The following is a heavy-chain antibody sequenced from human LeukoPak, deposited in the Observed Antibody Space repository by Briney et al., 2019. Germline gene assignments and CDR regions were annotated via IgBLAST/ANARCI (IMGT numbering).Heavy chain of an antibody. J-gene: IGHJ3*02. CDR3: AKDTSRGSQRGGSASAPTLDI. Sequence: GGSLRLSCAATGLSVSSNFMSWVRQAPGKGLEWVSAISGSGGSTYYADSVKGRFTISRDNSKNTLYLQMNSLRAEDTAVYYCAKDTSRGSQRGGSASAPTLDI. CDR2: ISGSGGST. V-gene: IGHV3-23*01. CDR1: GLSVSSNF. D-gene: IGHD1-26*01.